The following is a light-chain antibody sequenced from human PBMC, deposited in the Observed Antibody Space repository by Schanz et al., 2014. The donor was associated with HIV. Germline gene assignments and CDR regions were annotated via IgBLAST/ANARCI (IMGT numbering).Light chain of an antibody. J-gene: IGKJ4*01. CDR3: QQLKSFPLT. CDR1: QDISNY. CDR2: DAS. Sequence: DIQMTQSPSSLSASVGDRVTITCQASQDISNYLNWYQQKPGKAPKLLIYDASNLETGVPSRFSGSGSGTDFTFTIDSLQPEDFATYYCQQLKSFPLTFGGGTKVEIK. V-gene: IGKV1-33*01.